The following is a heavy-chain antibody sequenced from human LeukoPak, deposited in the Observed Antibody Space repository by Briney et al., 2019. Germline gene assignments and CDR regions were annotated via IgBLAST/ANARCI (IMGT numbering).Heavy chain of an antibody. CDR1: GFTFSSYA. J-gene: IGHJ4*02. CDR2: IRGSGGST. V-gene: IGHV3-23*01. CDR3: ASSITHQASGY. Sequence: QTGGSLRLSCAASGFTFSSYAMSWVRQAPGKGLEWVSAIRGSGGSTYYADSVKGRFTISRDNSKNTLYLQMNSLRAEDTAVYYCASSITHQASGYWGQGTLVTVSS. D-gene: IGHD1-14*01.